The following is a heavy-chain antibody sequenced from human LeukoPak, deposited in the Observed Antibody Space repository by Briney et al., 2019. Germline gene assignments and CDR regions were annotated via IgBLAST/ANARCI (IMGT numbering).Heavy chain of an antibody. Sequence: GESLKISCKGSGFSFTSYWIGWVRQMPGKGLEYMGIIYPADSDTRYSPSFQGQVTISADKSISTAYLQWSSLKASDTAMYYCARPSYCGGDCYSYFDYWGQGTLVTVSS. CDR2: IYPADSDT. CDR3: ARPSYCGGDCYSYFDY. CDR1: GFSFTSYW. V-gene: IGHV5-51*01. J-gene: IGHJ4*02. D-gene: IGHD2-21*02.